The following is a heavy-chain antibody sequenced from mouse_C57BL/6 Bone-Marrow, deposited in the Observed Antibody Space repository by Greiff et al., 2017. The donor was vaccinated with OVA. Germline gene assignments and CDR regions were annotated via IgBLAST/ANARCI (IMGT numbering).Heavy chain of an antibody. J-gene: IGHJ1*03. CDR3: ASPIYYSGSRGWYFDV. D-gene: IGHD1-1*01. V-gene: IGHV5-6*02. CDR2: ISSGGSYT. Sequence: EVKLEESGGDLVKPGGSLKLSCAASGFTFSSYGMSWVRQTPDKRLEWVATISSGGSYTYYTDSVKGRVTISRDNAKNTLYLQMSSLKSYDPALYYCASPIYYSGSRGWYFDVWGTGTTVTVSS. CDR1: GFTFSSYG.